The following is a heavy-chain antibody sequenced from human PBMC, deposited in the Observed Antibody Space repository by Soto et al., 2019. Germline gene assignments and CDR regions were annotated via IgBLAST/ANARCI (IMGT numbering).Heavy chain of an antibody. D-gene: IGHD3-22*01. Sequence: QVQLVQSGAEVKKPGASVKVSCKASGYTFTSYAMHWVRQAPGQRLEWMGWINAGNGNTKYSQKFQGRVTITRDTAASTAYMELSSLRSEDTAVYYCARGSITMIVASLDYWGQGTLVTVSS. CDR1: GYTFTSYA. CDR2: INAGNGNT. J-gene: IGHJ4*02. V-gene: IGHV1-3*01. CDR3: ARGSITMIVASLDY.